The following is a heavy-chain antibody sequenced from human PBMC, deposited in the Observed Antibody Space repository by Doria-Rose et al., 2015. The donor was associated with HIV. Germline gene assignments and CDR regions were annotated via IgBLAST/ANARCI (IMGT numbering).Heavy chain of an antibody. Sequence: SGPVLVKPTETLTLTCTVSGVSLSSPGMGVSWIRKPPGKALERLANILSDDERSYNTSLKSRLTISRGTSKRQVVLTMTDMDPVDTATYYCARIKSSRWYHKYYFDFWGQGTLVIVSA. CDR2: ILSDDER. J-gene: IGHJ4*02. V-gene: IGHV2-26*01. CDR1: GVSLSSPGMG. D-gene: IGHD6-13*01. CDR3: ARIKSSRWYHKYYFDF.